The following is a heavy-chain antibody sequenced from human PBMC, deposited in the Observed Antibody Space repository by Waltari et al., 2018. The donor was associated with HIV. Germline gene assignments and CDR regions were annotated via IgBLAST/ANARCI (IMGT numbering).Heavy chain of an antibody. CDR1: GGSFSGYF. D-gene: IGHD3-10*01. J-gene: IGHJ4*02. Sequence: QVLLPQWGAGLLKPSETLSLTCAVFGGSFSGYFWTWIRQAPGKGLEWTGENNRSGNTTYYTSLKSRVTTSNDTSKNQFSLRLNSVTAADTAVYYFARVFGGGYFDYWGRGTLVTVS. CDR2: NNRSGNT. CDR3: ARVFGGGYFDY. V-gene: IGHV4-34*01.